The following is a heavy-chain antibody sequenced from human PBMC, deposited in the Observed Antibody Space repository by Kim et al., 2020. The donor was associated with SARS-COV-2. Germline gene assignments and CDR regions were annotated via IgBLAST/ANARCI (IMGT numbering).Heavy chain of an antibody. J-gene: IGHJ6*02. CDR3: ARDQILPPYSGGMDV. D-gene: IGHD1-26*01. V-gene: IGHV4-59*01. Sequence: PSLKSRVTISVDTSKNQFSLKLSSVTAADTAVYYCARDQILPPYSGGMDVWGQGTTVTVSS.